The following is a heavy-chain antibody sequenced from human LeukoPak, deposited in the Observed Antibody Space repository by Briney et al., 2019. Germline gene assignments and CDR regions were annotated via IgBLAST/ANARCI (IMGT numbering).Heavy chain of an antibody. J-gene: IGHJ5*02. Sequence: SETLSLTCTVSGGSISSGSYYWSWIRQPAGKGLEWIGRIYTSGSTNYNPSLKSRVTISVDTSKNQFSLKLSSVTAADTAVYYCARALHYYGSGSYLWFDPWGQGTLVTVSS. CDR3: ARALHYYGSGSYLWFDP. CDR2: IYTSGST. CDR1: GGSISSGSYY. V-gene: IGHV4-61*02. D-gene: IGHD3-10*01.